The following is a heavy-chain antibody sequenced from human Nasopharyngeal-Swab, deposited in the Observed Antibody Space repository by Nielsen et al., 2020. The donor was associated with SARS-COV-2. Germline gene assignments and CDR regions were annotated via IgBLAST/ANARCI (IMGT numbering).Heavy chain of an antibody. CDR2: IYYSGST. J-gene: IGHJ4*02. V-gene: IGHV4-59*01. Sequence: SETLSLTCAVYGGSFSGYYWSWIRQPPGKGLEWIGYIYYSGSTNYNPSLKSRVTISVDTSKNQFSLKLSSVTAADTAVYYCARDLGGGCYDYWGQGTLVTVSS. CDR3: ARDLGGGCYDY. CDR1: GGSFSGYY. D-gene: IGHD2-8*02.